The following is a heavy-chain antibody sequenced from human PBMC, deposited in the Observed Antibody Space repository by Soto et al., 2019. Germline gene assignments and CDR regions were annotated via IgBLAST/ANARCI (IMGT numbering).Heavy chain of an antibody. V-gene: IGHV1-3*01. J-gene: IGHJ6*02. CDR2: INAGNGNT. CDR1: EDTFTRYV. Sequence: ASVKVSCKASEDTFTRYVIHWVRQAPGQRLEWMGWINAGNGNTKYSQNFQGKVTITRDASASTAKMELSSLKSQDTAVYYCATSTIDTSTWKQYFYGMDVWGQGSTVTVSS. D-gene: IGHD6-13*01. CDR3: ATSTIDTSTWKQYFYGMDV.